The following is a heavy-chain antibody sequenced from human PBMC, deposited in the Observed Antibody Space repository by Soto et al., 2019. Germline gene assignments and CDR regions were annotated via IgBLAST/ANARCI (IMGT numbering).Heavy chain of an antibody. CDR1: GGTFSSYA. D-gene: IGHD3-10*01. CDR2: IIPIFGTA. J-gene: IGHJ5*02. CDR3: ASPNYYGSGRSPNWFDP. V-gene: IGHV1-69*13. Sequence: SVKVSCKASGGTFSSYAISWVRQAPGQGLEWMGGIIPIFGTANYAQKFQGRVTITADESTSTAYMELSSLRSEDTAVYYCASPNYYGSGRSPNWFDPWGQGTLVTISS.